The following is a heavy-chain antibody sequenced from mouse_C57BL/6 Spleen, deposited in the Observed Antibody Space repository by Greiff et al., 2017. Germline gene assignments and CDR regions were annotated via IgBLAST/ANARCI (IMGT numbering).Heavy chain of an antibody. V-gene: IGHV1-5*01. CDR2: IYPGNSDT. D-gene: IGHD2-3*01. Sequence: EVQLQQSGTVLARPGASVKMSCKTSGYTFTSYSMHWVKQRPGQGLEWIGAIYPGNSDTSYNQKFKGKAKLTAVTSASTAYMELSSLTNEDSAVYYCTRFYDGRDYFDYWGQGTTLTVSS. CDR1: GYTFTSYS. J-gene: IGHJ2*01. CDR3: TRFYDGRDYFDY.